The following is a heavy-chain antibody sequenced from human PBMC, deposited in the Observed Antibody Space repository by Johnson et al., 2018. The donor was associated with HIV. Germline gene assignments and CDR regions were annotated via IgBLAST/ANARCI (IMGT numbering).Heavy chain of an antibody. CDR1: GFTFSSYA. Sequence: QVQLVESGGGVVQPGRSLRLSCAASGFTFSSYAMHWVRQAPGKGLEWVAVISYDGNNKYYADSVKGRFPISRDNSRNTLYLQMNTLRTEDTALYYCAKVGRIVVAIGNDAFDIWGQGTMVTVSS. V-gene: IGHV3-30-3*01. CDR3: AKVGRIVVAIGNDAFDI. J-gene: IGHJ3*02. D-gene: IGHD2-21*01. CDR2: ISYDGNNK.